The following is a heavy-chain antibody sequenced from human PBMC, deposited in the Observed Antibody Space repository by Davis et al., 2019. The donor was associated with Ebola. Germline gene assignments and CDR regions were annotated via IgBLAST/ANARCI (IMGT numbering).Heavy chain of an antibody. Sequence: ASVKVSCKASGYTFTNYGITWVRQAPGQGLEWMGWINPHNGNTNYAQKLQGRVTMTTDTSTSTAYMELRSLRSDDTAVYYCARDGSSRPRGAFDIWGQGTMVTVSS. CDR3: ARDGSSRPRGAFDI. CDR1: GYTFTNYG. V-gene: IGHV1-18*04. CDR2: INPHNGNT. J-gene: IGHJ3*02. D-gene: IGHD6-13*01.